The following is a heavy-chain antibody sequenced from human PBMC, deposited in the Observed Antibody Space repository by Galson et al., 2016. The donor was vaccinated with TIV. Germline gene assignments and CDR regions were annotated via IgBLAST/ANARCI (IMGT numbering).Heavy chain of an antibody. J-gene: IGHJ6*02. D-gene: IGHD2-21*01. V-gene: IGHV3-66*02. CDR3: ARERRFCGNECYLYYYYGMDV. CDR1: GFTVSDNY. CDR2: IHSGGST. Sequence: SLRLSCAASGFTVSDNYMTWVRRAPGKGLEWVSMIHSGGSTHYADSAKGRFTISRDNSKNTLYLHMNSLRAEDTAVYYCARERRFCGNECYLYYYYGMDVWGQGTTVTVSS.